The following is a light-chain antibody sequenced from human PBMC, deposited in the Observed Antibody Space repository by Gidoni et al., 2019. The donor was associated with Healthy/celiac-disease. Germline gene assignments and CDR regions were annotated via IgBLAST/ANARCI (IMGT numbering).Light chain of an antibody. CDR1: QSISSW. J-gene: IGKJ1*01. CDR2: KAS. V-gene: IGKV1-5*03. CDR3: QQYNSYPWT. Sequence: DIQMTQSPSTLSASVGDRVTITCRASQSISSWLAWYQQKPGKAPKLLSYKASSLESGVPSRFSGSGSGTECTRTISSLQPDDFATYYCQQYNSYPWTFGQGTKVEIK.